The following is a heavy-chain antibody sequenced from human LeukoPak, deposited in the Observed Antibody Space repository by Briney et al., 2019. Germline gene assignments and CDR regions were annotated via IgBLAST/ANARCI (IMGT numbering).Heavy chain of an antibody. J-gene: IGHJ4*02. Sequence: SETLSLTCTVSGGSISSSSYYWGWIRQPAGKGLEWIGRIYTSGSTNYNPSLKSRVTISVDTSKNQFSLKLSSVTAADTAVYYCARLLDDIVVVPAAIDWGQGTLVTVSS. V-gene: IGHV4-61*02. CDR3: ARLLDDIVVVPAAID. D-gene: IGHD2-2*01. CDR1: GGSISSSSYY. CDR2: IYTSGST.